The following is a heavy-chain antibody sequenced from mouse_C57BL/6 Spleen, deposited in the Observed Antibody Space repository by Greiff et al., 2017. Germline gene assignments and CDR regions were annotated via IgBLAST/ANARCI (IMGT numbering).Heavy chain of an antibody. V-gene: IGHV1-5*01. J-gene: IGHJ2*01. CDR2: IYPGNSDT. CDR1: GYTFTSYW. D-gene: IGHD2-4*01. CDR3: TISRNHYDVYYVGC. Sequence: VQLQQSGTVLARPGASVKLSCKTSGYTFTSYWMHWVKQRPGQGLEWIGAIYPGNSDTSYNKKFKGKAKLTAVTSARTAYMEHSSLANEDSAVYYCTISRNHYDVYYVGCWGQDTTLAVAS.